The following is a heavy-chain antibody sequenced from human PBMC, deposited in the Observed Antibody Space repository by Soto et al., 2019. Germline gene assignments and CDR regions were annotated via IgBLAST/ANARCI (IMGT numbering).Heavy chain of an antibody. CDR1: GFTFSSYD. J-gene: IGHJ4*02. D-gene: IGHD2-15*01. CDR3: AKGDCSGGRCYRGFDY. Sequence: GGSLRLSCAASGFTFSSYDMSWVRQAPGKGLEWVSGVSASGSITSYADSAKGRFTISGDNAKNTMFLQMNSLRAEDTAVYFCAKGDCSGGRCYRGFDYWGQGTLVTVSS. V-gene: IGHV3-23*01. CDR2: VSASGSIT.